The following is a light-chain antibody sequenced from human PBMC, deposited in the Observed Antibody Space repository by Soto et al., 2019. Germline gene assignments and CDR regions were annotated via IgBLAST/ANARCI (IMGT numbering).Light chain of an antibody. J-gene: IGLJ3*02. CDR3: LTWGAGIWV. CDR2: LNSDGRH. CDR1: SGHTNYA. Sequence: QSVLTQSPSASASLGASVKLTCTLSSGHTNYAIAWHQLQPEKGPRYLMKLNSDGRHSKGDGIPDRFSGSSSGAERYLTISSLRSEDEADYYCLTWGAGIWVFGGGTTLNVL. V-gene: IGLV4-69*01.